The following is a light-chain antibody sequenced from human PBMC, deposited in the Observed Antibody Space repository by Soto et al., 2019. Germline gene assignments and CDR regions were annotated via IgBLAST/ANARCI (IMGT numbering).Light chain of an antibody. Sequence: EIVMTQSPATLSVSPGERATLSCRASQSVSSNLAWFQQKPDQAPRLPIYGASTRATGIPGRFSGSGSGTEFTLTISSLQSEDFAVYYCQQYNNWPRTFGQGTKVEI. CDR3: QQYNNWPRT. CDR1: QSVSSN. J-gene: IGKJ1*01. V-gene: IGKV3-15*01. CDR2: GAS.